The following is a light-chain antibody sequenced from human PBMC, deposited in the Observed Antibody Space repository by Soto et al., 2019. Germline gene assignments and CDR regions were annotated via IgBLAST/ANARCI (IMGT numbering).Light chain of an antibody. Sequence: QSALPQPHSGSGSPGQSVTISCTGTSSDVGGYSYVSWYQQHPGKAPELIIYDVTERPSGVPDRFSGSKSGNTASLTISGLQAEDEADYYCCSYTGSYSYVFGIGTKVTVL. J-gene: IGLJ1*01. CDR2: DVT. CDR1: SSDVGGYSY. CDR3: CSYTGSYSYV. V-gene: IGLV2-11*01.